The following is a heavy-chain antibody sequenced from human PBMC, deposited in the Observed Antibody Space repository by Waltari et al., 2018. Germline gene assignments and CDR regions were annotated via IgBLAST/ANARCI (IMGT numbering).Heavy chain of an antibody. CDR2: ISSSSSTI. CDR3: ARDHLGWVVVITTDYYYYMDV. Sequence: EVQLVESGGGLVQPGGSLRLSCAASGFTFSSYSMNWVRQAPGKGLEWVSYISSSSSTIYYADSVKGRFTISRDNAKNSLYLQMNSLRAEDTALYYCARDHLGWVVVITTDYYYYMDVWGKGTTVTVSS. J-gene: IGHJ6*03. V-gene: IGHV3-48*04. D-gene: IGHD3-22*01. CDR1: GFTFSSYS.